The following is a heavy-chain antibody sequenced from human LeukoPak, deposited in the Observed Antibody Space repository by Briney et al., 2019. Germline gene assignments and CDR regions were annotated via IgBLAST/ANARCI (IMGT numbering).Heavy chain of an antibody. J-gene: IGHJ4*02. CDR3: AKEGGYHHISGYYFDS. Sequence: GGSLRLSCAASGFTFSNYAMGWVRQAAGKGLEWISALRGSGDLTYYGDSVKGRFTISRDNSKSTLYLQMNSLRTEDTALYFCAKEGGYHHISGYYFDSWGQGTLVTVSS. CDR2: LRGSGDLT. V-gene: IGHV3-23*01. D-gene: IGHD5-12*01. CDR1: GFTFSNYA.